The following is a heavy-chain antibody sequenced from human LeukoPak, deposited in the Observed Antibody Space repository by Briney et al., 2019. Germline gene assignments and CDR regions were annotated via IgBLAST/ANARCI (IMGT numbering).Heavy chain of an antibody. D-gene: IGHD5-18*01. CDR3: ARDMGRGYSS. V-gene: IGHV4-59*12. CDR1: GGSISSYY. Sequence: SETLSLTCTVSGGSISSYYWSWIRQPPGKGLEWIGYIYYSGSTNYNPSLKSRVTISVDTSKNQFSLKLSSVTAADTAVYYCARDMGRGYSSWGQGTLVTVSS. CDR2: IYYSGST. J-gene: IGHJ5*02.